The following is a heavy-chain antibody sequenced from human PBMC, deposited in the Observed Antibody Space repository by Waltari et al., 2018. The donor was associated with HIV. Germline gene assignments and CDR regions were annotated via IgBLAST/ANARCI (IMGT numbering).Heavy chain of an antibody. CDR2: IIPIFGTA. D-gene: IGHD3-22*01. CDR3: ARDGADYYDSSGYYGN. J-gene: IGHJ4*02. CDR1: GGTFSSYA. V-gene: IGHV1-69*01. Sequence: QVQLVQSGAEVKQPRSSVKVSCKASGGTFSSYAISWVRQAPGQGLEWMGGIIPIFGTANYAQKFQGRVTITADESTSIAYMELSSLRSEDTAVYYCARDGADYYDSSGYYGNWGQGTLVTVSS.